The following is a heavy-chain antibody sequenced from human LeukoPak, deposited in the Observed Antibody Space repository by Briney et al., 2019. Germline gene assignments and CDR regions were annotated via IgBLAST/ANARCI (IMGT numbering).Heavy chain of an antibody. V-gene: IGHV4-34*01. CDR2: INHSGST. CDR1: GGSFSGYY. Sequence: PSETLSLXCAVYGGSFSGYYWSWIRQPPGKGLEWIGEINHSGSTNYNPSLKSRVTISVDTSKNQFSLKLSSVTAADTAVYYCARRKYHDFWSGYPYYFDYWGQGTLVTVSS. CDR3: ARRKYHDFWSGYPYYFDY. D-gene: IGHD3-3*01. J-gene: IGHJ4*02.